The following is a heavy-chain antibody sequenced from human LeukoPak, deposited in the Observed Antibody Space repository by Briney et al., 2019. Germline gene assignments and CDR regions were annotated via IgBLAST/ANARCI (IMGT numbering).Heavy chain of an antibody. CDR2: INHSGST. Sequence: SETLSLTCAVYGGSFSGYYWSWIRQPPGKGLEWIGEINHSGSTNYNPSLKSRATISVDTSKNQFSLKLSSVTAADTAVYYCARGRQEYSSSWYVYYYYYMDVWGKGTTVNVSS. V-gene: IGHV4-34*01. CDR3: ARGRQEYSSSWYVYYYYYMDV. J-gene: IGHJ6*03. D-gene: IGHD6-13*01. CDR1: GGSFSGYY.